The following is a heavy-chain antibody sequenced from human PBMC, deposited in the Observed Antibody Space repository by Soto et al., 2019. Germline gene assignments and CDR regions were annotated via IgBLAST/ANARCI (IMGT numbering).Heavy chain of an antibody. J-gene: IGHJ4*02. CDR1: VFTFSSYW. CDR3: ARSPTPLEWLLHWYYFDY. V-gene: IGHV3-74*01. CDR2: INSDGSST. D-gene: IGHD3-3*01. Sequence: GGSLRLSCAASVFTFSSYWMHWVRQAPGKGLVWVSRINSDGSSTSYADSVKGRFTISRDNAKNTLYLQMNSLRAEDTAVYYCARSPTPLEWLLHWYYFDYWGQGTLVTVSS.